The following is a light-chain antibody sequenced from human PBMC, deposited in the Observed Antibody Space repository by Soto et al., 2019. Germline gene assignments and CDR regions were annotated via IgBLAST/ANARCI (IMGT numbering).Light chain of an antibody. Sequence: DIQMTQSPSTLSASVGDRVTITCRASQSISSWLAWYQQKPGKAPKLLIYDASSLESGVPSRFSGSGSGTEFTFTISSLQPDDFATYYCQQYNSYSETFGQGTKVDIK. CDR3: QQYNSYSET. V-gene: IGKV1-5*01. J-gene: IGKJ1*01. CDR2: DAS. CDR1: QSISSW.